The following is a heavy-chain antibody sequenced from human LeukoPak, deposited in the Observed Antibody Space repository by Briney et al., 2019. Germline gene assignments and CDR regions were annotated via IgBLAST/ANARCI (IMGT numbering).Heavy chain of an antibody. CDR3: ARVKGATRPYYFDY. CDR1: GYTFTNYG. D-gene: IGHD1-26*01. Sequence: ASVKVSCKSSGYTFTNYGINWVRQAPGQGLEWMGWINPYNGNTRSSQKFQDSVTMTTDTSTSTVYMELRSLRSDDTAVYYCARVKGATRPYYFDYWGQGTLVTVSS. J-gene: IGHJ4*02. V-gene: IGHV1-18*01. CDR2: INPYNGNT.